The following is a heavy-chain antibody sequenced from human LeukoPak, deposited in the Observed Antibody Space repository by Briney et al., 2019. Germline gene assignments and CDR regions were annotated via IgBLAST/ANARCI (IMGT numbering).Heavy chain of an antibody. CDR1: GASVSGDY. D-gene: IGHD2/OR15-2a*01. J-gene: IGHJ4*02. CDR3: ARHPFSSPFDH. V-gene: IGHV4-59*08. Sequence: SETLSLTCTVSGASVSGDYWSWIRQPPGKGLEWIGYIYVSGNSNYNPSLKSRVSISLDTSKNQVSLTLTSVPAADTAVYYCARHPFSSPFDHWGQGTLVAVSS. CDR2: IYVSGNS.